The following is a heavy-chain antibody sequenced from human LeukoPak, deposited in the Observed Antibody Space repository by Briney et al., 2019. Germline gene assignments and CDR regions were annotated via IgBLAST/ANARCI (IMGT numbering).Heavy chain of an antibody. CDR1: GFTFSDYY. Sequence: GGSLRLSCAASGFTFSDYYMSWIRQAPGMGLGWVSYIRSSGSTLYYADSVKGRFTISRDNAKNSLYLQMNSLRAEDTAVYYCARVDCSSTSCYEFDYWGQGTLVTVSS. V-gene: IGHV3-11*04. CDR3: ARVDCSSTSCYEFDY. CDR2: IRSSGSTL. D-gene: IGHD2-2*01. J-gene: IGHJ4*02.